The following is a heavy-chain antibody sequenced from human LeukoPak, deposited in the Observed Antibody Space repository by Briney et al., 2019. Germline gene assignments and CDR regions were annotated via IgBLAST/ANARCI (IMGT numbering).Heavy chain of an antibody. CDR2: IYYSGST. D-gene: IGHD2-2*01. Sequence: ASQTLSLTCTVSGGSISSGGYYWSWIRQHPGKGLEWIGYIYYSGSTYYNPSLKSRVTISVDTSKNQFSLKLSSVTAADTAVYYCARDSRYCSSTSCSEVDVWGQGTTVTVSS. V-gene: IGHV4-31*03. CDR3: ARDSRYCSSTSCSEVDV. CDR1: GGSISSGGYY. J-gene: IGHJ6*02.